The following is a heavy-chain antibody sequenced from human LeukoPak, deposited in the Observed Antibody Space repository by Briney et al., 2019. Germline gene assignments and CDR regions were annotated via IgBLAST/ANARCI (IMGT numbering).Heavy chain of an antibody. J-gene: IGHJ3*02. CDR2: INAGNGNT. CDR1: GYTFTSYA. Sequence: ASVKVSCKASGYTFTSYAMHWVRQAPGQRLEWMGWINAGNGNTKYSQKFQGRVTITRDTSASTAYMELSSLRSEDTAVYYCASNHRTGCFGGAAFDIWGQGTMVTVSS. D-gene: IGHD3-16*01. V-gene: IGHV1-3*01. CDR3: ASNHRTGCFGGAAFDI.